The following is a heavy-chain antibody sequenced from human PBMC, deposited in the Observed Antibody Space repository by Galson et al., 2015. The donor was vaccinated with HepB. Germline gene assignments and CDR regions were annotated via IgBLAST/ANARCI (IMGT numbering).Heavy chain of an antibody. D-gene: IGHD2-2*01. CDR1: GYSFTTYW. CDR3: ASLRPADCTSARCQGFYVDF. Sequence: QSGAEVKQPGESLKISCQGSGYSFTTYWIGWVRQMPGKGLEWVGIIYPGDSDTRYSPSFQGRGTVSVATSVNTTYLHWSSLKASDSASFYCASLRPADCTSARCQGFYVDFWGQGTLVTVSS. V-gene: IGHV5-51*03. CDR2: IYPGDSDT. J-gene: IGHJ4*02.